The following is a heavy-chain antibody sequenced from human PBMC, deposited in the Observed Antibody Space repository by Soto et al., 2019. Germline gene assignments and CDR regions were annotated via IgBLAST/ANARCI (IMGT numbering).Heavy chain of an antibody. D-gene: IGHD5-12*01. V-gene: IGHV3-7*01. J-gene: IGHJ4*02. CDR3: APDGATSEEGFEY. CDR1: RFTFSRYW. CDR2: INQDGGDK. Sequence: EVQLVESGGGLVQPGGSLRLSCAASRFTFSRYWMSWVRQAPGKGLEWVATINQDGGDKDYVDSVKGRFTISRDNAKKSMYLQMNSLRVEDSAMYYCAPDGATSEEGFEYWGQGTLVTVSS.